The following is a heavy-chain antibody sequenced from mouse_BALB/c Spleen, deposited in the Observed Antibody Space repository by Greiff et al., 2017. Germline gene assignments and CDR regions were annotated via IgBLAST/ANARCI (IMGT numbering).Heavy chain of an antibody. Sequence: QVQLQQPGAELVKPGASVKMSCKASGYTFTSYWMHWVKQRPGQGLEWIGVIDPSDSYTSYNQKFKGKATLTVDTSSSTAYMQLSSLTSEDSAVYYGTRSGGFLYAMDYWGQGTSVTVSS. CDR2: IDPSDSYT. J-gene: IGHJ4*01. CDR1: GYTFTSYW. D-gene: IGHD3-1*01. CDR3: TRSGGFLYAMDY. V-gene: IGHV1S127*01.